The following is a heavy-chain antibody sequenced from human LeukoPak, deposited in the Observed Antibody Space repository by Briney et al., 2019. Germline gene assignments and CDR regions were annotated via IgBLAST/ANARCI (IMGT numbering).Heavy chain of an antibody. J-gene: IGHJ4*02. Sequence: ASVKVSCKVYGYTLTQLVIHWVRQAPGKGLEWMGGFDPEDGETIYAQKFQGRVTITEDTSTDTAYMELSSLRSEDTAFYYCATSSGTYFLYWGQGTLVTVS. CDR3: ATSSGTYFLY. V-gene: IGHV1-24*01. D-gene: IGHD1-26*01. CDR1: GYTLTQLV. CDR2: FDPEDGET.